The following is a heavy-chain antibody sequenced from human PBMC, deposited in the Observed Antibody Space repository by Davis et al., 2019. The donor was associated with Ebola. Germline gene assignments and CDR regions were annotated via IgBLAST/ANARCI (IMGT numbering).Heavy chain of an antibody. D-gene: IGHD3-3*01. CDR1: GYSFTSYW. CDR2: IYPSDSDT. Sequence: GESLKISCKGSGYSFTSYWIGWVRQMPGKGLEWMGSIYPSDSDTRYSPSFQGQVTISADNYISTAYLQWSSLKASDTAMYYCARQTLIGAFDFWGQGSLVAVSS. CDR3: ARQTLIGAFDF. J-gene: IGHJ4*02. V-gene: IGHV5-51*01.